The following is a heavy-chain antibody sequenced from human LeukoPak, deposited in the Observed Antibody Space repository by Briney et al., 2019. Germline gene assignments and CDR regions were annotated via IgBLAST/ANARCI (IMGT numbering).Heavy chain of an antibody. V-gene: IGHV3-48*02. Sequence: GGSLRLSCAASGFTFSSYAMSWVRQAPGKGLEWVSYISSSSSTIYYADSVKGRFTISRDNAKNSLYLQMNSLRDEDTAVYYCARGGPLLWPDFDYWGQGTLVTVSS. J-gene: IGHJ4*02. CDR2: ISSSSSTI. CDR1: GFTFSSYA. CDR3: ARGGPLLWPDFDY. D-gene: IGHD3-10*01.